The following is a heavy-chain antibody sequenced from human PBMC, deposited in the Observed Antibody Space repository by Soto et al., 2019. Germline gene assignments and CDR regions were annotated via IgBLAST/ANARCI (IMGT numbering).Heavy chain of an antibody. CDR3: AREGYDSSGYSGFFDY. V-gene: IGHV3-64*01. CDR2: ISSNGGST. Sequence: GGSLRLSCAASGFTFSSYAMHWVRQAPGKGLEYVSAISSNGGSTYYANSVKGRFTISRDNSKNTLYLQMGGLRAEDMAVYYCAREGYDSSGYSGFFDYWGQGTLVTVSS. CDR1: GFTFSSYA. D-gene: IGHD3-22*01. J-gene: IGHJ4*02.